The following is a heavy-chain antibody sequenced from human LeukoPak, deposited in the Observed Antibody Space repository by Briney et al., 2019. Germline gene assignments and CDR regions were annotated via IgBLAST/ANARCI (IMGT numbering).Heavy chain of an antibody. Sequence: SETLSLTCTVSGGSISSGGYYWSWIRQHPGKGLEWIGYIYYSGSTYYNPSLKSRVTISVDTSKNQFSLKLSSVTAADTAVYYCARATRSSGYAGAPSWFDPWGQGTLVTVSS. V-gene: IGHV4-31*03. CDR3: ARATRSSGYAGAPSWFDP. CDR1: GGSISSGGYY. D-gene: IGHD3-22*01. CDR2: IYYSGST. J-gene: IGHJ5*02.